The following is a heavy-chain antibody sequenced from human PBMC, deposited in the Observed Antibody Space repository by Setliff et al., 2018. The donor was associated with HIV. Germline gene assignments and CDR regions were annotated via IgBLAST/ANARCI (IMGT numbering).Heavy chain of an antibody. Sequence: KPSETLSLTCTVSGGSISSYYWSWIRQPPGKGLEWIGYIYYSGSTNYNPSLKSRVTISVDTSKNQFSLKLSSVTAADPAGYYCAGDQPDGGNGEWRFRPPDYWNFDLWAVAPWSPSPQ. CDR1: GGSISSYY. J-gene: IGHJ2*01. V-gene: IGHV4-59*01. CDR2: IYYSGST. CDR3: AGDQPDGGNGEWRFRPPDYWNFDL. D-gene: IGHD2-15*01.